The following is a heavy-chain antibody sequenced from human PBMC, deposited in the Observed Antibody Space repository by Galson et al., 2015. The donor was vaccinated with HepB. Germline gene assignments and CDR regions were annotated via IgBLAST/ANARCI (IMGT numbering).Heavy chain of an antibody. CDR3: ARVALVAVVNANLNNWFDP. V-gene: IGHV1-18*01. J-gene: IGHJ5*02. CDR1: GYTFSSYS. Sequence: SVKVSCKASGYTFSSYSIAWVRQAPGQGLGWMGWISAYNSSTNYAQKLQGRVTMTTETSTATAYMELRSLTYDDTAVYYCARVALVAVVNANLNNWFDPWGQGTLVTVSS. D-gene: IGHD2-15*01. CDR2: ISAYNSST.